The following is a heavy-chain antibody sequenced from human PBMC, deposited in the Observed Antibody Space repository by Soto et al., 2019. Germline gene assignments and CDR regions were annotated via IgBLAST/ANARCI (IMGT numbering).Heavy chain of an antibody. CDR1: GYTFTSYG. CDR3: ARDRAAAGTYYYYGMDV. V-gene: IGHV1-18*04. CDR2: ISAYNGNT. D-gene: IGHD6-13*01. Sequence: ASVKVSCKASGYTFTSYGIGWVRQAPGQGLEWMGWISAYNGNTNYAQKLQGRVTMTTDTSTSTAYMELRSLRSDDTAVYYCARDRAAAGTYYYYGMDVWGQGTTVTVSS. J-gene: IGHJ6*02.